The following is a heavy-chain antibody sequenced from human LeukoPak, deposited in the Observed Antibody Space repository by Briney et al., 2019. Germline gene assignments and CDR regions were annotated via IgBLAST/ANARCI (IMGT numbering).Heavy chain of an antibody. D-gene: IGHD6-13*01. V-gene: IGHV4-34*01. J-gene: IGHJ4*02. CDR3: ARAAAGTY. CDR1: GGSFSGYY. Sequence: KPSETLSLTCAVYGGSFSGYYWSWIRQPPGKGLEWIGEINHSGSTIYNPSLKSRVTISVDTSKNQFSLKLSSVTAADTAVYYCARAAAGTYWGQGTLVTVSS. CDR2: INHSGST.